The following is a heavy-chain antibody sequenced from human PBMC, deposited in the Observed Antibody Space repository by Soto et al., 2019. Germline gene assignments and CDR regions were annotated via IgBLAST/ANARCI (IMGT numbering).Heavy chain of an antibody. Sequence: KASETLSLTCTVSGGSISSYYWSWIRQPPGKGLEWIGYIYYSGSTNYNPSLKSRVTISVDTSKNQFSLKLSSVTAADTAVYYCARGGPRWNPLFDYWGQGTLVTVSS. CDR2: IYYSGST. V-gene: IGHV4-59*01. CDR1: GGSISSYY. CDR3: ARGGPRWNPLFDY. D-gene: IGHD1-1*01. J-gene: IGHJ4*02.